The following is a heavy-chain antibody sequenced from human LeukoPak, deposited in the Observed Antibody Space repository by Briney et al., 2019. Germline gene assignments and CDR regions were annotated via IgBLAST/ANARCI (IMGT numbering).Heavy chain of an antibody. CDR3: ARGILYGGNVGWYY. CDR1: GFTFSSYW. D-gene: IGHD4-23*01. Sequence: PGGSLRLSCAASGFTFSSYWMNWVRQAPGKGLEWVANIKQDGSEKYDVDTVKGRFTISRDNAKNSLYLQMNSLRAEDTAVYYCARGILYGGNVGWYYWGQGTLVTVSS. J-gene: IGHJ4*02. CDR2: IKQDGSEK. V-gene: IGHV3-7*01.